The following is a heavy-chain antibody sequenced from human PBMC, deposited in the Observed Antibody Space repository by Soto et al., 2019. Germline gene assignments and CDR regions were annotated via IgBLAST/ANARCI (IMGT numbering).Heavy chain of an antibody. CDR3: AKDQQGSGSYYSYYYGMDV. V-gene: IGHV3-23*01. CDR1: GFTFSSYA. D-gene: IGHD3-10*01. CDR2: ISGSGGST. J-gene: IGHJ6*02. Sequence: GGSLRLSCAASGFTFSSYAMSWVRQAPGKGLEWVSAISGSGGSTYYADSVKGRFTISRDNSKNTLYLQMNSLRAEDTAVYSCAKDQQGSGSYYSYYYGMDVWGQGTTVTVSS.